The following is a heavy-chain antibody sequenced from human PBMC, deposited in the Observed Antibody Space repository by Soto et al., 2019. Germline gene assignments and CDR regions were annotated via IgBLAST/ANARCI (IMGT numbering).Heavy chain of an antibody. J-gene: IGHJ3*02. CDR3: AKSFSWLDGAFDI. CDR2: ISWNSGSI. V-gene: IGHV3-9*01. D-gene: IGHD6-19*01. CDR1: GFTFDDYA. Sequence: DVQLVESGGGLVQPGRSLRLSCAASGFTFDDYAMHWVRQAPGKGLEWVSGISWNSGSIGYADSVKGRFTISRDNAKNSLYLQMNSLRAEDTALYYCAKSFSWLDGAFDIWGQGTMVTVSS.